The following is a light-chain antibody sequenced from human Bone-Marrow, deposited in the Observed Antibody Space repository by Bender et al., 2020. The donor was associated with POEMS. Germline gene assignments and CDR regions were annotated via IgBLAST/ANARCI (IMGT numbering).Light chain of an antibody. CDR3: SSHAGRYTWV. V-gene: IGLV2-23*02. CDR2: EVT. CDR1: SSDVGSYPL. Sequence: QSALTQPASVSGSPGQSITISCTGTSSDVGSYPLVSWYQKHPGKAPKLLILEVTKRPSGVSNHFSGSMSGDTASLTISGLQAEDEADYYCSSHAGRYTWVFGGGTKLTVL. J-gene: IGLJ3*02.